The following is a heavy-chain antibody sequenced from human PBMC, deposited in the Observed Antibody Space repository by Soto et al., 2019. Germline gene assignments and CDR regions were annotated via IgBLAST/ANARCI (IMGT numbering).Heavy chain of an antibody. CDR2: IYHSGST. D-gene: IGHD6-13*01. J-gene: IGHJ2*01. CDR1: GGSISSGGYS. CDR3: ARDRIAAAGTVAVYFDL. V-gene: IGHV4-30-2*01. Sequence: QLQLQESGSGLVKPSQTLSLTCAVSGGSISSGGYSWSWIRQPPGKGLEWIGYIYHSGSTYYNPSLKSRVTISVDRSKNQFSLKLSSVTAADTAVYYCARDRIAAAGTVAVYFDLWGRGTLVTVSS.